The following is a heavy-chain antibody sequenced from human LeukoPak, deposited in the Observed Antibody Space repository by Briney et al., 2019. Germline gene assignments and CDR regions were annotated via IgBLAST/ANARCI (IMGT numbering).Heavy chain of an antibody. CDR3: ARGRFGGVTNRLTYYYYYMDV. CDR2: MSYSGST. V-gene: IGHV4-39*01. Sequence: SETLSLTCTVSGGSISSSIYYWGWIRQPPGKGLEWIGSMSYSGSTYYNPSLKSRVTISVDTSKNQFSLRLSSVTAADTAVYYCARGRFGGVTNRLTYYYYYMDVWGKGTTVTVSS. D-gene: IGHD2-21*02. CDR1: GGSISSSIYY. J-gene: IGHJ6*03.